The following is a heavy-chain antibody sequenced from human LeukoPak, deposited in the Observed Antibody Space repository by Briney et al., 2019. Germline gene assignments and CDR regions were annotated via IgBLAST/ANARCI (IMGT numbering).Heavy chain of an antibody. CDR2: IYIAGTT. J-gene: IGHJ4*02. CDR1: GFTVSSNY. V-gene: IGHV3-53*01. Sequence: GGSLRLSCAASGFTVSSNYMSWVSQAPGKGLEWVSIIYIAGTTHYADSVKGRFTISRDNSKDTLFLQMNSLRAEDTAMYYCARAVSGYYFDYWGQGALVTVSS. CDR3: ARAVSGYYFDY. D-gene: IGHD6-19*01.